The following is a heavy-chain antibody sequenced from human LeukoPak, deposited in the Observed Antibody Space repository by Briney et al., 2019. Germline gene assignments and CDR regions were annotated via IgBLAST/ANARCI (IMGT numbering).Heavy chain of an antibody. D-gene: IGHD3-3*01. CDR1: GGTFSSYA. J-gene: IGHJ5*02. CDR3: ARDNYDFWSGRKLNWFDP. Sequence: SVKVSCKASGGTFSSYAISWVRQAPGQGLEWMGGIIPIFGTANYAQKFQGRVTITADESTSTAYMELSSMRSEDTAVYYCARDNYDFWSGRKLNWFDPWGQGTLVTVSS. CDR2: IIPIFGTA. V-gene: IGHV1-69*01.